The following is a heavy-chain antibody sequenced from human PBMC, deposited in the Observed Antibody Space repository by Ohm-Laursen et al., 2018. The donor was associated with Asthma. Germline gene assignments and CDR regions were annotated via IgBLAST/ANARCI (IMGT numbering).Heavy chain of an antibody. D-gene: IGHD2-8*01. V-gene: IGHV4-31*03. CDR2: IYYSGST. CDR1: GGSISSGGYY. CDR3: ARSPVFPWFDP. J-gene: IGHJ5*02. Sequence: PSQTLSLTCPVSGGSISSGGYYWSWIRQHPGKGLEWIGYIYYSGSTYYNPSLKSRVTISVDTSKNQFSLKLSSVTAADTAVYYCARSPVFPWFDPWGQGTLVTVSS.